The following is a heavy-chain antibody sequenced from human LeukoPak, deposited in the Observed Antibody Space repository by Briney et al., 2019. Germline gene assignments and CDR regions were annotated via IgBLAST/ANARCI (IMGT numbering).Heavy chain of an antibody. CDR1: GVTFNISG. D-gene: IGHD2-21*01. CDR2: VGGGDDI. CDR3: AKDATPRNRLWDHFDS. V-gene: IGHV3-23*01. J-gene: IGHJ4*02. Sequence: GGSLRLSCVAPGVTFNISGMSWVRQTPGKGLEWVSRVGGGDDIHYADSVKGRFTGYRDDAKNTVYLQMNSLRVEDTAIYFCAKDATPRNRLWDHFDSWGQGTLVSVSS.